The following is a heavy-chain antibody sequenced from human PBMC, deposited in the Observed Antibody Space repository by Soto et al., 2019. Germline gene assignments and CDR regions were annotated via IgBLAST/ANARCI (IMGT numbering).Heavy chain of an antibody. CDR1: GYTFTSYA. J-gene: IGHJ4*02. Sequence: ASVKVSCKASGYTFTSYAMHWVRQAPGQRLEWMGWINAGNGNTKYSQKFQGRVTITRDTSASTAYMELSSLRSEDTAVYYCARDPAGMLALXDYWGQGTLVTVSS. CDR2: INAGNGNT. V-gene: IGHV1-3*01. D-gene: IGHD6-13*01. CDR3: ARDPAGMLALXDY.